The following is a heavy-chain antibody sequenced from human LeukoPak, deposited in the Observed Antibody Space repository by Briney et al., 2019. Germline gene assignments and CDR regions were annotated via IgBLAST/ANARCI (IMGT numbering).Heavy chain of an antibody. CDR3: ARDLAGTTYNFDY. CDR2: INPNSGGT. CDR1: GYTFTGYY. V-gene: IGHV1-2*02. Sequence: GASVKVSCKASGYTFTGYYMHWVRQAPGQGLEWMGWINPNSGGTNYAQKFQGRVTMTRDTSISTAYMELSRLRSDDTAVYYCARDLAGTTYNFDYWGQGTLVTVSS. J-gene: IGHJ4*02. D-gene: IGHD1-1*01.